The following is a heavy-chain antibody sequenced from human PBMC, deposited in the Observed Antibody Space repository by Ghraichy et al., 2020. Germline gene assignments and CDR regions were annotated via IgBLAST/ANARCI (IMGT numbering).Heavy chain of an antibody. Sequence: SETLSLTCTVSGDSISSGGYYWSWIRQHPGKGLEWIGYIYYSGSTYYNPSLKSRVTISVDTSKNQFSLKLSSVTAADTAVYYCARDHQGDSWFDPWGQGTLVTVSS. CDR2: IYYSGST. V-gene: IGHV4-31*03. CDR1: GDSISSGGYY. J-gene: IGHJ5*02. CDR3: ARDHQGDSWFDP. D-gene: IGHD3-3*01.